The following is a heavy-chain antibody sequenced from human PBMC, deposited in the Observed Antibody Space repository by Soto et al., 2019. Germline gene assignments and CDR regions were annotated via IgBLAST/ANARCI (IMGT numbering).Heavy chain of an antibody. Sequence: VQLVESGGGVVQPGRSLRLSCAASGFTYSSYGMHWVRQAPGKGLEGVAVISYDGSNKYYADSVKGRFTISRDNSKNTLYLQMNSLRAEDTAVYYCAKGGASAFSSGWYDYFDYWGQGTLVTVSA. CDR2: ISYDGSNK. J-gene: IGHJ4*01. CDR1: GFTYSSYG. D-gene: IGHD6-19*01. CDR3: AKGGASAFSSGWYDYFDY. V-gene: IGHV3-30*18.